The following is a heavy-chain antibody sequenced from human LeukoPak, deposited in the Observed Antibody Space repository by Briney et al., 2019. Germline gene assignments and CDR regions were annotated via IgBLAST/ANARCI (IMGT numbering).Heavy chain of an antibody. CDR3: ARGPSSWFDY. D-gene: IGHD6-13*01. CDR2: INAGNGNT. J-gene: IGHJ4*02. V-gene: IGHV1-3*01. CDR1: GHTFTSYA. Sequence: ASVTVSFKASGHTFTSYAMHWVRQAPGQRLEWMGWINAGNGNTEYSQKFQGRVTITRDTSASTDYMELSSLRSEDAAVYYCARGPSSWFDYWGQGTLVTVSS.